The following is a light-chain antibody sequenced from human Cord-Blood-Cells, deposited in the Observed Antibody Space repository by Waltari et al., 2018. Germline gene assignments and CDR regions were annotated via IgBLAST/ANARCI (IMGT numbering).Light chain of an antibody. J-gene: IGKJ4*01. CDR1: QRFSSN. CDR2: GAS. CDR3: QQYNNWPPLT. Sequence: EIVMTQSPATLSVSPGERATLSCRASQRFSSNFAWSQQKPGQATRLLIYGASTRATGIPARFSGSGSGTEFTLTISSLQSEDFAVYYCQQYNNWPPLTFGGGTKVEIK. V-gene: IGKV3-15*01.